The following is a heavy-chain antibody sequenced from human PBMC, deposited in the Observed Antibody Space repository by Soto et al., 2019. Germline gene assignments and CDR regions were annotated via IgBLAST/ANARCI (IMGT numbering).Heavy chain of an antibody. J-gene: IGHJ4*02. CDR2: ISGSGGST. D-gene: IGHD3-10*02. Sequence: VQLLESGGGLVQPGGSLRLSCAASGFTFSSYAMSWVRQAPGKGLEWVSAISGSGGSTYYADSVKGRFTISRDNSKNPLYLQMTSLRAEDTAVYYCAKDYCSGGGCGSFDYWGQGTLVTVSS. CDR3: AKDYCSGGGCGSFDY. V-gene: IGHV3-23*01. CDR1: GFTFSSYA.